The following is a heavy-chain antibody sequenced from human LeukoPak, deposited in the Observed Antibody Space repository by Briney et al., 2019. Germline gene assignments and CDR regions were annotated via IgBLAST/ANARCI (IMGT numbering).Heavy chain of an antibody. CDR1: GGSISSYY. D-gene: IGHD3-22*01. CDR2: IYYSGST. Sequence: SETLSLTCTVSGGSISSYYWSWIRQPPGKGLEWIGYIYYSGSTNYNPSLKSRVTISVDTSKNQFSLKLSSVTAADTAVYYCARVYYDSSGYYYALDYWGQGTLVTVSS. CDR3: ARVYYDSSGYYYALDY. V-gene: IGHV4-59*01. J-gene: IGHJ4*02.